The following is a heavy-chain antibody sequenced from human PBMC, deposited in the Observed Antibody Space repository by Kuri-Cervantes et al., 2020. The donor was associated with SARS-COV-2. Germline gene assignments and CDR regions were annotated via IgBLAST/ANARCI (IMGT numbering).Heavy chain of an antibody. J-gene: IGHJ4*02. CDR3: TRDRGGDSTAYAEY. Sequence: GGSLRLSCAASGFTFSSYAMSWVRQAPGKGLEWVSAISGSGGSTYYADSVKGRFTISRDNSKNTLYLQMNSLRAEDTAVYYCTRDRGGDSTAYAEYWGPGTLVTVSS. CDR1: GFTFSSYA. V-gene: IGHV3-23*01. CDR2: ISGSGGST. D-gene: IGHD3-22*01.